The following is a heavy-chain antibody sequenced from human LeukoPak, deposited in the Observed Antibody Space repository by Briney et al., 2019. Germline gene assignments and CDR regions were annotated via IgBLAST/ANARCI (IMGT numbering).Heavy chain of an antibody. CDR2: IYYSGST. J-gene: IGHJ4*02. V-gene: IGHV4-39*01. D-gene: IGHD6-19*01. CDR3: ARRRAGNFDY. Sequence: KPPETLSLTCTVSGGSISSSSYYWGWVRQPPGRGLEWIGSIYYSGSTYYNPSLKSRVTMSVDTSKNQFSLKLSSVTAADTAVYYCARRRAGNFDYWGQGTLVAVSS. CDR1: GGSISSSSYY.